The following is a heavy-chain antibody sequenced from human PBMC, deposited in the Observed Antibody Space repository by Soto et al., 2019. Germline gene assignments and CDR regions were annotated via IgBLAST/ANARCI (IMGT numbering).Heavy chain of an antibody. Sequence: GASVKVSCEASGFTFTSSAVQWVRQARGQRLEYMGWVSPENSNAGYAQQFRGRVSMTTNTIISTAYLELTDLRYEDTAVYYCEVTTGYWGQGTMVTVSS. V-gene: IGHV1-8*02. D-gene: IGHD2-21*02. CDR3: EVTTGY. CDR2: VSPENSNA. CDR1: GFTFTSSA. J-gene: IGHJ4*02.